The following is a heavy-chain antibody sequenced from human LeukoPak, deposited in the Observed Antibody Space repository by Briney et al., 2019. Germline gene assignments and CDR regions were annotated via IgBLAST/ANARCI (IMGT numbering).Heavy chain of an antibody. V-gene: IGHV1-2*02. Sequence: ASVKVSCKASGFPFSDSYIHWVRQPPGQGLEWMGYINPRSGGTSSPQKFKGRVTLTADTINTAYMVLSSLISDDTAIYYCVREGSGLLTKNFDYWGQGTLVTVSS. D-gene: IGHD2-15*01. J-gene: IGHJ4*02. CDR1: GFPFSDSY. CDR2: INPRSGGT. CDR3: VREGSGLLTKNFDY.